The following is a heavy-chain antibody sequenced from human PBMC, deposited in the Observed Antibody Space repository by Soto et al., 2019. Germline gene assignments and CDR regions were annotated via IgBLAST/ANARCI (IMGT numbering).Heavy chain of an antibody. Sequence: PGGSLRLSCAASGFTFSSYGMHWVRQAPGKGLEWVAVISYDGSNKYYADSVKGRFTISRDNSKNTLYLQMNSLRAEDTAVYYCAKDLRYFDWLFPGPATHYYYYGMDVWGQGTTVTVSS. J-gene: IGHJ6*02. D-gene: IGHD3-9*01. CDR2: ISYDGSNK. CDR1: GFTFSSYG. V-gene: IGHV3-30*18. CDR3: AKDLRYFDWLFPGPATHYYYYGMDV.